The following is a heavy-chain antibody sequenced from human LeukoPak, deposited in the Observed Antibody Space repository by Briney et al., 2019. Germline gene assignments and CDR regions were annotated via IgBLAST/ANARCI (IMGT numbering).Heavy chain of an antibody. D-gene: IGHD1-26*01. CDR3: ARGGALTSFDS. V-gene: IGHV1-18*01. Sequence: ASVKVSCKASGFTFTSYGISWVRQAPGQGLEWMGWTSAYNGKTNYAQKFQGGVTMTTDTSTSTAYMDLRSLRSDDTAVYYCARGGALTSFDSWGQGTLITVSS. CDR1: GFTFTSYG. CDR2: TSAYNGKT. J-gene: IGHJ4*02.